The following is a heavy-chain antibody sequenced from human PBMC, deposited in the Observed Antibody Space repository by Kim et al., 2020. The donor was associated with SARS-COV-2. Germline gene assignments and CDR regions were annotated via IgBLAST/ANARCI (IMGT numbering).Heavy chain of an antibody. J-gene: IGHJ4*02. V-gene: IGHV4-31*02. Sequence: KSRVTISIDTSKNQFSLKLSSVTAADTAVYDCARAHLWFGELFPRGYFDYWGQGSLVTVSS. CDR3: ARAHLWFGELFPRGYFDY. D-gene: IGHD3-10*01.